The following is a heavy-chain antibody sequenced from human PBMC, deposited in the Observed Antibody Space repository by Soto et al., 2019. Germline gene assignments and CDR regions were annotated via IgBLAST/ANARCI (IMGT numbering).Heavy chain of an antibody. Sequence: EVQVLESGGGLVQPGGSLRLSCEGSGFTVSSHAMTWIRQAPGKGPEWVSTVTADGGTYYADSVKGRFAMSRDTSENTRYLQMNRLGAEDTAAYYCAPNVSCSGGSCQYDAFAIRGQGTMVTVSS. CDR3: APNVSCSGGSCQYDAFAI. D-gene: IGHD2-15*01. CDR1: GFTVSSHA. CDR2: VTADGGT. J-gene: IGHJ3*02. V-gene: IGHV3-23*01.